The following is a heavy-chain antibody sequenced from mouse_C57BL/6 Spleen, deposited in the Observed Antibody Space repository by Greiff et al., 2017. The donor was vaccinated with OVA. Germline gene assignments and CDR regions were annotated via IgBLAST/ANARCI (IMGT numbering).Heavy chain of an antibody. V-gene: IGHV5-9*01. CDR1: GFLFRSYS. J-gene: IGHJ2*01. D-gene: IGHD3-2*02. CDR3: ARRALDSSGSYFGY. Sequence: VKPMESGGGLVKPGGSLKLPREAPGFLFRSYSMSWVRPTPEKRLEWVATISGGGGHTYQPDSWKYRFTISRDKAKNTLYLQMISLRSEDTALYYCARRALDSSGSYFGYWGQGTTVTVSS. CDR2: ISGGGGHT.